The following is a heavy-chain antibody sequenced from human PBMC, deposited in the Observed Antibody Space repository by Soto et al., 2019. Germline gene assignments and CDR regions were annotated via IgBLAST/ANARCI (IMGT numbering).Heavy chain of an antibody. CDR3: ARGIAGWYQGRYYYGMDV. CDR2: IYYSGST. CDR1: GGSVSSGSYY. V-gene: IGHV4-61*01. Sequence: QVQLQESGPGLVKPSETLSHTCTVSGGSVSSGSYYWRWIRQPPGKGVEWIGYIYYSGSTNYNPSLKSRVTISVDTSKNQFSLKLSSVTAADTAVYYCARGIAGWYQGRYYYGMDVWGQGTTVTVSS. J-gene: IGHJ6*02. D-gene: IGHD6-19*01.